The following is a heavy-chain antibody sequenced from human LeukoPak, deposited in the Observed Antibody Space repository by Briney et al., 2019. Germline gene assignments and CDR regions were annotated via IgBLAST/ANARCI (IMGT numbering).Heavy chain of an antibody. CDR2: IIHIFGTA. D-gene: IGHD3-10*01. CDR3: ARDEITMVRGVIPTTRTNWFDP. J-gene: IGHJ5*02. V-gene: IGHV1-69*06. CDR1: GGTFSSYA. Sequence: SVKVSCKASGGTFSSYAISWVRQPPGQGLEWMGGIIHIFGTANYAQKFQGRVTITADKSTSTAYMEQSSLRSEDAAVYYCARDEITMVRGVIPTTRTNWFDPWGQGTLVTVSS.